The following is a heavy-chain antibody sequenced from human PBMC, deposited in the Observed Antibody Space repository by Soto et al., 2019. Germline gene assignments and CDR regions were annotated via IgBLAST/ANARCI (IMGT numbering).Heavy chain of an antibody. V-gene: IGHV1-69*01. D-gene: IGHD1-26*01. CDR3: ARGRREGRLELPFDY. CDR1: GCTFSSYA. J-gene: IGHJ4*02. Sequence: QVQLVQSGAEVKKPGSSVKVSCKASGCTFSSYAISWGRQAPGQGLEWMGGIIAIFGTANYAQKFQGRVTITADESTSTAYMELSSLRSEYTAVYYWARGRREGRLELPFDYWGQGTLVTVSS. CDR2: IIAIFGTA.